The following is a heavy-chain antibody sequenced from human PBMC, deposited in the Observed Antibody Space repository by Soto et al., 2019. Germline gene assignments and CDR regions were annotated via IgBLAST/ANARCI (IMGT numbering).Heavy chain of an antibody. CDR3: ARQDIVVVPAAIHYYGMDV. V-gene: IGHV1-69*13. J-gene: IGHJ6*02. Sequence: SVKVYCKTSGGPFSSYAISLVRQAPGQGLEWMGGIIPIFGTANYAQKFQGRVTITADESTSTAYMELSSLRSEDTAVYYCARQDIVVVPAAIHYYGMDVWGQGTTVTVSS. CDR2: IIPIFGTA. CDR1: GGPFSSYA. D-gene: IGHD2-2*01.